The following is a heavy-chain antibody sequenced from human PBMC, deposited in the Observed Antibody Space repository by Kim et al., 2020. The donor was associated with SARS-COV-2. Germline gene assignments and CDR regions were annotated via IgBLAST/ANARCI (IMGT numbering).Heavy chain of an antibody. CDR2: TYYTGSA. J-gene: IGHJ4*02. CDR3: ARGSYNWNDEFFFEH. D-gene: IGHD1-1*01. V-gene: IGHV4-59*13. CDR1: GGSLNSYY. Sequence: SETLSLTCTVSGGSLNSYYWSWIRQSPGKGLEWIGYTYYTGSAYYNPSLKSRCTISVDTSKNQFFVNLRSVTAADTAVYYCARGSYNWNDEFFFEHWGQGTLVNVSS.